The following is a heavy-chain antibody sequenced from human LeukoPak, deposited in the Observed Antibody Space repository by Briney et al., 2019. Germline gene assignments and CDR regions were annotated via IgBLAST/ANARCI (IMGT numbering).Heavy chain of an antibody. J-gene: IGHJ3*02. D-gene: IGHD3-16*02. V-gene: IGHV3-21*01. CDR1: GYTFSHYS. CDR2: ISSTSDYI. CDR3: VSGNDPDSTWENYRLDAFDI. Sequence: GGSLRLSCAASGYTFSHYSVNWVRQAPGKGLEWVSSISSTSDYIYYADSVEGRFTISRDNTKSSLYLQMNSLRAEDTAVYYCVSGNDPDSTWENYRLDAFDIWGQGTTVIVSS.